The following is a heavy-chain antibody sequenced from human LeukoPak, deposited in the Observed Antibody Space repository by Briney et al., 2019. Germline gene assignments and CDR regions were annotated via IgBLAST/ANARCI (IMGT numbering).Heavy chain of an antibody. CDR2: ISSSSSYI. D-gene: IGHD6-19*01. V-gene: IGHV3-21*01. J-gene: IGHJ4*02. Sequence: GGSLRLSCAASGFTFSSYSMNWVRQAPGKGLEWVSSISSSSSYIYYAVSVKGRFTISRENAKNSLYRQMNSLRAEDTAVYYCACASSGASGYWGQGTLVTVSS. CDR3: ACASSGASGY. CDR1: GFTFSSYS.